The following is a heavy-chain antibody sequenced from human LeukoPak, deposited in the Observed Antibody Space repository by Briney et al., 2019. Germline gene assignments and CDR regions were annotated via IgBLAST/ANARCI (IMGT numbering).Heavy chain of an antibody. J-gene: IGHJ6*02. Sequence: GGSLRLSCAASGFTFSSYWMSWVRQAPGKGLEWVANIKQDGSEKYYVDSVKGRFTISRDNAKNSLYLQVNSLRAEDTAVYYCARGYCSSTSCYTDYYYGMDVWGQGTTVTVSS. D-gene: IGHD2-2*02. V-gene: IGHV3-7*01. CDR3: ARGYCSSTSCYTDYYYGMDV. CDR1: GFTFSSYW. CDR2: IKQDGSEK.